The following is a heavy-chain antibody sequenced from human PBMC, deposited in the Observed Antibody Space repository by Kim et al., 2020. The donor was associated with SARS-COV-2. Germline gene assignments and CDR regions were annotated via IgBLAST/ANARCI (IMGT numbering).Heavy chain of an antibody. CDR2: IIPIFGTA. V-gene: IGHV1-69*13. Sequence: SVKVSCKASGGTFSSYAISWVRQAPGQGLEWMGGIIPIFGTANYAQKFQGGVTITADESTSTAYMELSSLRSEDTAVYYCARDGSGSYYIYFDSWGQGTLVPVSS. CDR1: GGTFSSYA. J-gene: IGHJ4*02. CDR3: ARDGSGSYYIYFDS. D-gene: IGHD3-10*01.